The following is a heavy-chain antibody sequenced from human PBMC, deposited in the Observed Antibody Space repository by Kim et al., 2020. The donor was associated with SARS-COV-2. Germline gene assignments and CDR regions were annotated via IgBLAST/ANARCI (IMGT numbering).Heavy chain of an antibody. CDR2: IIPILGIA. CDR1: GGTFSSYA. D-gene: IGHD2-15*01. V-gene: IGHV1-69*04. CDR3: ARKYCSGGSCYLDY. J-gene: IGHJ4*02. Sequence: SVKVSCKASGGTFSSYAISWVRQAPGQGLEWMGRIIPILGIANYAQKFQGRVTITADKSTSTAYMELSSLRSEDTAVYYCARKYCSGGSCYLDYWGQGTLVTVSS.